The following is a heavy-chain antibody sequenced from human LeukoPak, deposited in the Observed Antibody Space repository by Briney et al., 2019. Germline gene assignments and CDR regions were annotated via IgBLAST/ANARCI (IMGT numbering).Heavy chain of an antibody. Sequence: ASVKVSCKASGYTFTSYYMHWVRRAPGQGLEWMGIISPSGGSTSYAQKFQGRVTMTRDTSTSTVYMELSSLRSEDTAVYYCARHLIMITFGGGLDYWGQGTLVTVSS. V-gene: IGHV1-46*03. CDR1: GYTFTSYY. CDR3: ARHLIMITFGGGLDY. J-gene: IGHJ4*02. D-gene: IGHD3-16*01. CDR2: ISPSGGST.